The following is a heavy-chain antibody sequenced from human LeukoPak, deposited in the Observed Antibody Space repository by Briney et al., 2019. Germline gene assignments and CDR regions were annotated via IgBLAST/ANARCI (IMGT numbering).Heavy chain of an antibody. CDR2: IYHSGST. CDR1: GGSISSSNW. V-gene: IGHV4-4*02. CDR3: ARRIHPNWFDP. J-gene: IGHJ5*02. D-gene: IGHD2-15*01. Sequence: PSETLSLTCAVSGGSISSSNWWSWVRQPPGKGLEWIGEIYHSGSTNYNPSLKSRVTISVDTSKNQFSLKLSSVTAADTAVYYCARRIHPNWFDPWGQGTLVTVSS.